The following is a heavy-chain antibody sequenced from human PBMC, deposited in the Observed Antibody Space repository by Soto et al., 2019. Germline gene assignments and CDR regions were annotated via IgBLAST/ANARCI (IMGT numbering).Heavy chain of an antibody. J-gene: IGHJ4*02. CDR3: AREKVGANDY. D-gene: IGHD1-26*01. Sequence: QVQLVQSGAEVKKPGASVKVSCKASGYTFTSYDSNGLRQSTGQGLEWTGWMNPTSGNAGYAQKFQGRVTTTRNTSISTAYMELSSLRSEDTAVYYCAREKVGANDYWGQGTLVTVSS. CDR1: GYTFTSYD. CDR2: MNPTSGNA. V-gene: IGHV1-8*01.